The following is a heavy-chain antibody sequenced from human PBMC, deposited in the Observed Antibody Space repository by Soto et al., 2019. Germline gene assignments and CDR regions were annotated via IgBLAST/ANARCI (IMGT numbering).Heavy chain of an antibody. Sequence: ASVKVSXKASGYTFTTYGINWVRQAPGQGLEWMGWISTSNGNTKYAQKFQGRITMTTDTSTTTAYMELRSLRFDDSAFYYCARDRAPDVLDYWGQGTLVTVYS. CDR1: GYTFTTYG. V-gene: IGHV1-18*01. CDR2: ISTSNGNT. J-gene: IGHJ4*02. CDR3: ARDRAPDVLDY.